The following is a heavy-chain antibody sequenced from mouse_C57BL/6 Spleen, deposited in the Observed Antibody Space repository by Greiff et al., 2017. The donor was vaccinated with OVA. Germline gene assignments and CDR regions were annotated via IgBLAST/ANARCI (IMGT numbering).Heavy chain of an antibody. J-gene: IGHJ1*03. CDR1: GYTFSSYW. CDR3: ARHTNGGYIDV. CDR2: LSPGDSGT. Sequence: QVQLQQSGADLVKPGASVKISCKASGYTFSSYWMNWVKQRPGKGLEWIGQLSPGDSGTNYHEKFKVQATLTADKSSSTAYMQLSSLTSEDAAVYFCARHTNGGYIDVWGKGTTVTVSS. V-gene: IGHV1-80*01. D-gene: IGHD4-1*01.